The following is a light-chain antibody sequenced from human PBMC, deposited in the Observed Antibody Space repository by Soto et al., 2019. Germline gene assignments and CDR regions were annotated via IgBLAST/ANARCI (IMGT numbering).Light chain of an antibody. J-gene: IGKJ3*01. CDR2: GAS. CDR3: QQYGISPIFT. V-gene: IGKV3-20*01. CDR1: QSVSSSY. Sequence: EIVLTQSPGTMSLSPGERATLSCRASQSVSSSYLAWYQQKPGQAPRLLIYGASSRATVIPDRFSGSGSGTDFTLTISRLEPEDFAVYYCQQYGISPIFTFGPETKVDIK.